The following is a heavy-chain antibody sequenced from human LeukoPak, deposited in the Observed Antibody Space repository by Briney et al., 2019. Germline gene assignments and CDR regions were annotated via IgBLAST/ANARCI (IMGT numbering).Heavy chain of an antibody. CDR2: IKSKTDGETR. D-gene: IGHD2-21*01. Sequence: PGGSLRLSCAASGFTFNDAWMSWVRQAPGKGLEWVGRIKSKTDGETRDYAAPVKGRFTISRDGSKNTVYLQMNSLNTEDTGVYYCTTGTYGFWGQGTLVTVSS. V-gene: IGHV3-15*01. J-gene: IGHJ4*02. CDR1: GFTFNDAW. CDR3: TTGTYGF.